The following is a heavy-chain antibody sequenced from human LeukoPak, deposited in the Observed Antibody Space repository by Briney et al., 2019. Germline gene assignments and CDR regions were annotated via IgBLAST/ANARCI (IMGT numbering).Heavy chain of an antibody. Sequence: SETLSLTCTVSGGSISNAYWNWIRQSPGKGLEWFGYVFDGGSTNYNPSLKSRVTMSLDTSKNQFSLKLRSVTAADTAVYYCARGNYYGSGRFDYWGQGTPVTVSS. J-gene: IGHJ4*02. D-gene: IGHD3-10*01. CDR2: VFDGGST. CDR3: ARGNYYGSGRFDY. CDR1: GGSISNAY. V-gene: IGHV4-59*01.